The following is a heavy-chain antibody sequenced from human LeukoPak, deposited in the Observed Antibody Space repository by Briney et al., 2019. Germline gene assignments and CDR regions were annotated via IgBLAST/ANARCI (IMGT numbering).Heavy chain of an antibody. J-gene: IGHJ5*02. CDR3: ARQYSYGYNWFDP. D-gene: IGHD5-18*01. Sequence: SETLSLTCTVSGGSISSYYWSWIRQPPGKGLERIGYIYYSGSTNYNPSLKSRVTISVDTSKNQFSLKLSSVTAADTAVYYCARQYSYGYNWFDPWGQGTLVTVSS. CDR2: IYYSGST. CDR1: GGSISSYY. V-gene: IGHV4-59*08.